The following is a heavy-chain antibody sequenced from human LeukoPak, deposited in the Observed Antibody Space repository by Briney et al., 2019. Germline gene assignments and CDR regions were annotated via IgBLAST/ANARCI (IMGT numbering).Heavy chain of an antibody. CDR1: GFTFSSYG. V-gene: IGHV3-23*01. CDR2: ISVSGGST. Sequence: GGSLRLSCAASGFTFSSYGMSWVRQAPGKGLEWVSGISVSGGSTYYADSVKGRLTISRDNSKNTLYLQMNSLRAEDTAVYYCARVVDHDYGDYYLDYWGQGTLVTVSS. CDR3: ARVVDHDYGDYYLDY. D-gene: IGHD4-17*01. J-gene: IGHJ4*02.